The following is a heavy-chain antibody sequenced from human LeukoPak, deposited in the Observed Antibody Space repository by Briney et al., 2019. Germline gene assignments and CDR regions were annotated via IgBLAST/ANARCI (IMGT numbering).Heavy chain of an antibody. CDR1: GFTFR. V-gene: IGHV3-7*01. J-gene: IGHJ4*02. CDR3: AKGRDYGDY. CDR2: INQDGREK. Sequence: PGGSLRLSCAASGFTFRITWVRQVPGKGLQWVANINQDGREKYYMDSMKGRLNISRDNTENSVFLQLTSLRPEDTGIYFCAKGRDYGDYWGQGTLVAVSS.